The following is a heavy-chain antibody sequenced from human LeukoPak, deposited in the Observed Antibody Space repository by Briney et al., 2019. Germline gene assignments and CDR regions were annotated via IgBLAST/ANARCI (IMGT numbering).Heavy chain of an antibody. Sequence: VASVTVSCKASGGTLSSYVFSWVRQAPGQTLEWMGRIIPIVNVTDYAQKFQGRVTITADKSTSTAYMELSNLRSEDTAVYYCARGRNYYDSSGYTDYWGQGTLVTVSS. J-gene: IGHJ4*02. V-gene: IGHV1-69*04. CDR3: ARGRNYYDSSGYTDY. CDR2: IIPIVNVT. CDR1: GGTLSSYV. D-gene: IGHD3-22*01.